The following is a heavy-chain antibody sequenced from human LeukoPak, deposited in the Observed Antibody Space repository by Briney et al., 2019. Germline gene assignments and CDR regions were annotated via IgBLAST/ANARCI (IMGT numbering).Heavy chain of an antibody. D-gene: IGHD3-3*01. Sequence: PSQTLSLTCAVSGGSISSGGYSWSWLRQPPGKGLEWIGYIYHSGSTYYNPSLKSRITISVDRSKNQFSLKLSSVTAADTAVYYCARAPRRFWFDPWGQGTLVTVSS. J-gene: IGHJ5*02. V-gene: IGHV4-30-2*01. CDR1: GGSISSGGYS. CDR3: ARAPRRFWFDP. CDR2: IYHSGST.